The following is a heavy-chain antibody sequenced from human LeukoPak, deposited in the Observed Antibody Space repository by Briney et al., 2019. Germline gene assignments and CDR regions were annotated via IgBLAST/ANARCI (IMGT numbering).Heavy chain of an antibody. CDR3: ARAAGGHYYDSSGYLNY. J-gene: IGHJ4*02. CDR1: GFTVSSNY. D-gene: IGHD3-22*01. Sequence: GGSLRLSCAASGFTVSSNYMSWVRQAPGKWLEWGTVIYSGGTTYYADSVKGRFTISRDNSKNTLYLQLNSLRAEDTAVYYCARAAGGHYYDSSGYLNYWGQGTLVTVSS. CDR2: IYSGGTT. V-gene: IGHV3-53*01.